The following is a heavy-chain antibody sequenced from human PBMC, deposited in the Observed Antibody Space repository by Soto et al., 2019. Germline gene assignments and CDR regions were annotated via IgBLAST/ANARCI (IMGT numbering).Heavy chain of an antibody. CDR1: GDSLKNHY. J-gene: IGHJ4*02. Sequence: QVQLQESGPGLVKPSETLSLTCSVSGDSLKNHYWAWIRHSPGKGLEWIGNIYDSGSTNYSPALKSRVSMSVDTSKNLFSLKMNSVTAADTAVYYCARSSMVPVVYFDFWGQGTVVTVSS. CDR2: IYDSGST. CDR3: ARSSMVPVVYFDF. D-gene: IGHD3-10*01. V-gene: IGHV4-59*11.